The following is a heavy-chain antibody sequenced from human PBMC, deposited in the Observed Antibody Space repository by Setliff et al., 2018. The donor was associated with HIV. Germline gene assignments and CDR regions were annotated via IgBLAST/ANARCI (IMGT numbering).Heavy chain of an antibody. CDR2: IYYTGST. D-gene: IGHD3-10*01. CDR3: ARTRSGTYYGEMNWFDP. Sequence: SETLSLTCTVSGGSISSSSYYWGWIRQPPGKGLEWIASIYYTGSTHHNPSLESRVATSVDTSKNQFSLKLRSVTAADTAVYYCARTRSGTYYGEMNWFDPWGQGILVTVSS. CDR1: GGSISSSSYY. V-gene: IGHV4-39*01. J-gene: IGHJ5*02.